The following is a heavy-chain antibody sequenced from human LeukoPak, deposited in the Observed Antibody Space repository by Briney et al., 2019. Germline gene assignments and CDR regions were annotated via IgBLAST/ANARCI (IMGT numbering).Heavy chain of an antibody. D-gene: IGHD3-10*01. V-gene: IGHV5-51*01. CDR1: GYSFTSYW. CDR3: ARGATGDSGSFPPRYYYYGMDV. J-gene: IGHJ6*02. Sequence: GESLKISCKGSGYSFTSYWIGWVRQMPGKGLEWMGIIYPGDSDTRYSPSFQGQVTISADKSISTAYLQWSSLKASDTAMYYCARGATGDSGSFPPRYYYYGMDVWGQGTTVTVSS. CDR2: IYPGDSDT.